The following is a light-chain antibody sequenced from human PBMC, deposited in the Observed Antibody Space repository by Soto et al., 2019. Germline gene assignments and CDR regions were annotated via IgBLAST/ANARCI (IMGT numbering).Light chain of an antibody. CDR1: QSISYW. CDR2: KAS. J-gene: IGKJ4*01. CDR3: QQYDAWPLT. V-gene: IGKV1-5*03. Sequence: DIQMTQSPSTLSASVGDRVTITCRASQSISYWLAWYQQKPGKAPKLLIYKASSLQTGVPSRFSGSGSGTEFTLTINSLQSEDFAVYYCQQYDAWPLTFGGGTKVDIK.